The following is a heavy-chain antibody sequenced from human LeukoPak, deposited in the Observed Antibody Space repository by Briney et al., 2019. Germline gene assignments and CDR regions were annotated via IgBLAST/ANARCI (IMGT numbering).Heavy chain of an antibody. D-gene: IGHD3-10*01. CDR1: GYSISSGYY. CDR3: ASGTHGSGSFDY. CDR2: IYTSGST. J-gene: IGHJ4*02. Sequence: SETLSLTCTVSGYSISSGYYWGWIRQPAGKGLEWIGRIYTSGSTNYNPSLKSRVTISVDTSKNQFSLKLSSVTAADTAVYYCASGTHGSGSFDYWGQGTLVTVSS. V-gene: IGHV4-61*02.